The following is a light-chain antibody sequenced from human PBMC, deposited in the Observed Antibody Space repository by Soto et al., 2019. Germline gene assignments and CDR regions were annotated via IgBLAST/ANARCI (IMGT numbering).Light chain of an antibody. Sequence: EIVLTQSPGTLSLSPGERATLSCRASQRVSSTYLAWYQQKPGQAPRPLIYGASSRATGIPDRFSGSGAGTDFTLTISRLESEDFAVYYCQQYGSSPWTFGQGTKVEIK. CDR2: GAS. V-gene: IGKV3-20*01. J-gene: IGKJ1*01. CDR3: QQYGSSPWT. CDR1: QRVSSTY.